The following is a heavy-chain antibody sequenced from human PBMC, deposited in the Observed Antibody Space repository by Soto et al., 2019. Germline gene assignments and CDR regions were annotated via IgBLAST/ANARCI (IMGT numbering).Heavy chain of an antibody. CDR3: ARESSSGRRDRIDY. V-gene: IGHV3-33*01. CDR2: IWYDGTNR. D-gene: IGHD6-19*01. CDR1: GFTFSNHG. Sequence: GGSLRLSCVASGFTFSNHGMHWVRQAPGKGLEWVTVIWYDGTNRFYADSVKGRFTISRDISENTVYLQMDSLRSEDTAVYYCARESSSGRRDRIDYWGQGTLVTVSS. J-gene: IGHJ4*02.